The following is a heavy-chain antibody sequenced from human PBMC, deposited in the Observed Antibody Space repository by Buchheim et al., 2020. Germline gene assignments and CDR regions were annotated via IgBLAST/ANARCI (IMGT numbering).Heavy chain of an antibody. Sequence: QVQLQQWGAGLLKPSETLSLTCAVYGGSFSAYYWSWIRQPPGKGLEWIGEINHSGSTNYNPSLKSRVTISVDTSKNHFSLYLNSVTAADTAVYYCASREAYYYGSGNYYDVDYWGQGTL. D-gene: IGHD3-10*01. CDR2: INHSGST. CDR1: GGSFSAYY. J-gene: IGHJ4*02. V-gene: IGHV4-34*02. CDR3: ASREAYYYGSGNYYDVDY.